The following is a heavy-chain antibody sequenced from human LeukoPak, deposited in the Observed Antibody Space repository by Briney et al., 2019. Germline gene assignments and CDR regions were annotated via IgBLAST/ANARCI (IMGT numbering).Heavy chain of an antibody. CDR2: INSDGSST. J-gene: IGHJ6*03. CDR3: AREGFDILTGWIYYMDV. Sequence: GGSLRLSCAASGFTFSSYWMHWVRQAPGKGLVWVSRINSDGSSTSYADSVKGRFTISRDNAKNTLYLQMNSLRAEDTAVYYCAREGFDILTGWIYYMDVWGKGTTVTISS. V-gene: IGHV3-74*01. CDR1: GFTFSSYW. D-gene: IGHD3-9*01.